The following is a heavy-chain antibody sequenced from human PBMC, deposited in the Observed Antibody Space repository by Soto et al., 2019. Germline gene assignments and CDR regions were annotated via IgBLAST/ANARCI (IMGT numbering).Heavy chain of an antibody. CDR1: GFTFTSSA. D-gene: IGHD3-22*01. J-gene: IGHJ5*02. CDR2: IVVGSGNT. Sequence: SVNVSCKASGFTFTSSAVQWVRQARGQRLEWIGWIVVGSGNTNYAQKFQERVTITRDMSTSTAYMELSSLRSEDTAVYYCAAYYYDSSGYYWFDPWGQGTLVTVSS. V-gene: IGHV1-58*01. CDR3: AAYYYDSSGYYWFDP.